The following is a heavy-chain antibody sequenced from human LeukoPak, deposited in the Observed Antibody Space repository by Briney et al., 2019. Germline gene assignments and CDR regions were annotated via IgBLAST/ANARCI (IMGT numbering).Heavy chain of an antibody. D-gene: IGHD5-12*01. CDR3: ARTGYSGYDYSWFDP. CDR2: IKQDGSEK. CDR1: GFTFRGYA. Sequence: PGGSLRLSCAASGFTFRGYAMHWVRQAPGKGLEWVANIKQDGSEKYYVDSVKGRFTISRDNAKNSLYLQMNSLRAEDTAVYYCARTGYSGYDYSWFDPWGQGTLVTVSS. J-gene: IGHJ5*02. V-gene: IGHV3-7*01.